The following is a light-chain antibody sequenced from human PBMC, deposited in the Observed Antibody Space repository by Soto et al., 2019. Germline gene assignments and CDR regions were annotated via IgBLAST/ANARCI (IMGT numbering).Light chain of an antibody. CDR3: SSSTSSSAPSAV. CDR1: SSDVGGYNY. Sequence: QSALTQPASVSGSPGQSITISCTGTSSDVGGYNYVSWYQQHPGKAPKLMIYDVSNRPSGVSNRFSGSKSGNTASLTISGLQAEDEADDFCSSSTSSSAPSAVFGGGTQLTVL. V-gene: IGLV2-14*01. J-gene: IGLJ7*01. CDR2: DVS.